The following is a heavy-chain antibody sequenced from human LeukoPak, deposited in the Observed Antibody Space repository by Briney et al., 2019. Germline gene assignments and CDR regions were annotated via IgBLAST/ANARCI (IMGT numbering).Heavy chain of an antibody. V-gene: IGHV1-69*01. J-gene: IGHJ6*03. CDR3: ARMGGYSYYYMDV. CDR1: GGTFSSYA. Sequence: SVKVSCKASGGTFSSYAISWVRQAPGQGLEWMGGIIPMFGTANYAQKFQGRVTITADESTSTAYMELSSLRSEDTAVHYCARMGGYSYYYMDVWGKGTTVTVSS. CDR2: IIPMFGTA. D-gene: IGHD2-15*01.